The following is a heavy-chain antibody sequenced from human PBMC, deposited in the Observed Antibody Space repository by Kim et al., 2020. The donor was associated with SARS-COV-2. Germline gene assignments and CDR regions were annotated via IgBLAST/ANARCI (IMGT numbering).Heavy chain of an antibody. J-gene: IGHJ6*02. CDR3: AIGYSSSWYGYYYYGMDV. V-gene: IGHV4-34*01. D-gene: IGHD6-13*01. CDR1: GGSFSGYY. Sequence: SETLSLTCAVYGGSFSGYYWSWIRQPPGKGLEWIGEINHSGSTNYNPSLKSRVTISVDTSKNQFSLKLSSVTAADTAVYYCAIGYSSSWYGYYYYGMDVWGQGTTVTVSS. CDR2: INHSGST.